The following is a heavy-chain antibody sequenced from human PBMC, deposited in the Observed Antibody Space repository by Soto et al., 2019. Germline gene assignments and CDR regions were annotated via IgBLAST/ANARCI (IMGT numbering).Heavy chain of an antibody. CDR3: ARLGWYCSSTNSYGYYGMDV. V-gene: IGHV4-39*01. CDR1: GGSISSGPYS. Sequence: QLQLQESGPGLVKPSETLSLTCTVSGGSISSGPYSWGWIRQPPGEGLEWIGTFYYIESTYYNPSLESRVTISVYSSKYQFSLQGISVTVADTAVYYCARLGWYCSSTNSYGYYGMDVWRQGTTVTVSS. D-gene: IGHD2-2*01. J-gene: IGHJ6*02. CDR2: FYYIEST.